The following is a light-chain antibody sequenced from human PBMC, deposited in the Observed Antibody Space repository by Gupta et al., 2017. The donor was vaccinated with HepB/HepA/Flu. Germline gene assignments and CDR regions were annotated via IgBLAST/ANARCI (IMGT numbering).Light chain of an antibody. V-gene: IGKV1-39*01. Sequence: DIQMTQSPSSLSASVGDRVTITCRASQSISSYLNWYQQKPGKAPKLLIYAASSLQSGVPSRFSGSGSGTDFTLTISRLQPEDFATYYCQQSYSTPLVFGQGTRLEIK. J-gene: IGKJ5*01. CDR2: AAS. CDR3: QQSYSTPLV. CDR1: QSISSY.